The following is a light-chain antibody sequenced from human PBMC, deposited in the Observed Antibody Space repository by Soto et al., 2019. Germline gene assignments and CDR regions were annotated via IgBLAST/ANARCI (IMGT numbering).Light chain of an antibody. CDR1: KLGDKY. J-gene: IGLJ2*01. CDR2: QDS. CDR3: QAWDSSTGV. Sequence: SYELTQPPSVYLSPGQTASITCSGDKLGDKYACWYQQKPGQSPVLVIYQDSKRPSGIPERFSGSNSGNTATLTISGTQAMDEADYYCQAWDSSTGVFGGGAKLTVL. V-gene: IGLV3-1*01.